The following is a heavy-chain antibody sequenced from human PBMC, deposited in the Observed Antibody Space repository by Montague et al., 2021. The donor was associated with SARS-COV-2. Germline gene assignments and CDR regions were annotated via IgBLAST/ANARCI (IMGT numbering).Heavy chain of an antibody. V-gene: IGHV4-59*01. CDR1: GGSISSYY. J-gene: IGHJ4*02. CDR2: IYYSGST. Sequence: SETLSLTCTVSGGSISSYYWSWIRQPPGKGLEWIGYIYYSGSTNYNPSLKSRVTISVDTSKNQFSLKLSSVTAADTAVYYCARVFPRWLQFDPYFDYWGQGTLGTGS. CDR3: ARVFPRWLQFDPYFDY. D-gene: IGHD5-24*01.